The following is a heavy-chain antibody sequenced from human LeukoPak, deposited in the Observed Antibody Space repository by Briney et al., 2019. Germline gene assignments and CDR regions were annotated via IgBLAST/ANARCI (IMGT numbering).Heavy chain of an antibody. CDR1: GGSFSGYY. CDR2: IYYSGST. Sequence: KPSETLSLTCAVYGGSFSGYYWSWIRQPPGKGLEWIGYIYYSGSTNYNPSLKSRVTISVDTSKNQFSLKLSSVTAADTAVYYCARHGVLRYFDWSGFDYWGQGTLVTVSS. CDR3: ARHGVLRYFDWSGFDY. J-gene: IGHJ4*02. V-gene: IGHV4-59*08. D-gene: IGHD3-9*01.